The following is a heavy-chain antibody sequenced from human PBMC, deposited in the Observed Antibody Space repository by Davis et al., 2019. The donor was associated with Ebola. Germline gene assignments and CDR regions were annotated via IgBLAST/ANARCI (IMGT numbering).Heavy chain of an antibody. D-gene: IGHD3-10*01. J-gene: IGHJ6*02. V-gene: IGHV3-23*01. CDR1: GFPFTGYA. CDR3: AKVEVEFSSVYYYGMDA. CDR2: ISASAGST. Sequence: GGSLRLSCAASGFPFTGYAMTWVRQAPGKGLEWVSVISASAGSTFYVDSVKGRFTISRDNSKNTLYLQMNSLRPEDTAVYYCAKVEVEFSSVYYYGMDAWGQGTTVTVSS.